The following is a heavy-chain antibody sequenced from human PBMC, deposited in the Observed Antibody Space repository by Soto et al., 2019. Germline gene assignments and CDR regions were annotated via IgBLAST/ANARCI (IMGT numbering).Heavy chain of an antibody. D-gene: IGHD2-15*01. CDR1: GGSISSGGYY. J-gene: IGHJ4*02. CDR3: ARVYCSGGSCYEFDY. V-gene: IGHV4-31*03. CDR2: IYYSGST. Sequence: QVQLQESGPGLVKPSQTLSLTCTVSGGSISSGGYYWSWIRQHPGKGLEWIGYIYYSGSTYYNPSLTGRVTISVDTSKNQFSLKLSSVTAADTAVYYCARVYCSGGSCYEFDYWGQGTLVTVSS.